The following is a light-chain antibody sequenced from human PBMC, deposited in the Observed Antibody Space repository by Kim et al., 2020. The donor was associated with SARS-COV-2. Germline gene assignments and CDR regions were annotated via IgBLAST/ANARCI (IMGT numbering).Light chain of an antibody. CDR2: QDS. V-gene: IGLV3-1*01. Sequence: SYELTQPPSVSVSPGQTASITCSGDKLVDKYACWYQQKPGQSPVLVIYQDSKRPSGIPERFSGSNSGNTATLTISGTQAMDEADYYCQAWDSSTKVFGTGTKVTVL. CDR3: QAWDSSTKV. J-gene: IGLJ1*01. CDR1: KLVDKY.